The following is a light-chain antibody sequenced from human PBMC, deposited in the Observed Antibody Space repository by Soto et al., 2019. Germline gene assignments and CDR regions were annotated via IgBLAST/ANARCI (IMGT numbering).Light chain of an antibody. J-gene: IGKJ1*01. V-gene: IGKV2-30*02. CDR3: MQATHWPWT. CDR2: KVS. CDR1: QSLVHSDGNTY. Sequence: DVVMTQSPLSLPVTLGQPASISCRSSQSLVHSDGNTYLSWFQQRPGQSPRRLIYKVSNRDSGVPDRFSGSGSGTDFTLKISRVEAEDVGGYYSMQATHWPWTFGQGTKVEI.